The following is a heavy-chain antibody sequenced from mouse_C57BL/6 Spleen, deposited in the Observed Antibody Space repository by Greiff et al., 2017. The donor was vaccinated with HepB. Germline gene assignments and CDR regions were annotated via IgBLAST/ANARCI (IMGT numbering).Heavy chain of an antibody. CDR2: IRSKSNNYAT. Sequence: EVQGVESGGGLVQPKGSLKLSCAASGFSFNTYAMNWVRQAPGKGLEWVARIRSKSNNYATYYADSVKDRFTISRDDSESMLYLQMNNLKTEDTAMYYCVRQGDYGSSLYYFDYWGQGTTLTVSS. CDR3: VRQGDYGSSLYYFDY. J-gene: IGHJ2*01. D-gene: IGHD1-1*01. V-gene: IGHV10-1*01. CDR1: GFSFNTYA.